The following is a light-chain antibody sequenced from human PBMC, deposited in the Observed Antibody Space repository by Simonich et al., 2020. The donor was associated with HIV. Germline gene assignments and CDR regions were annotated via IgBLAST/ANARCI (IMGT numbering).Light chain of an antibody. V-gene: IGKV4-1*01. J-gene: IGKJ3*01. Sequence: DIVMTQSPDSLAVSLGERATINCKSSQSILYRSKNKNYLAWYQQKPGQPPKLLIYWASTRESGVPDRFSGSGSGTDFTLTINSLQAEDFAIYYCQQFNSYPVTFGPGTKVDIK. CDR1: QSILYRSKNKNY. CDR2: WAS. CDR3: QQFNSYPVT.